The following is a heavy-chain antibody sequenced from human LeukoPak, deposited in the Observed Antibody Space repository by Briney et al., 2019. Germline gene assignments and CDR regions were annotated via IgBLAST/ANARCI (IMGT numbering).Heavy chain of an antibody. CDR2: IYYSGST. CDR1: GFSVSNYY. J-gene: IGHJ5*02. V-gene: IGHV4-59*02. Sequence: PGGSLSLSCAASGFSVSNYYMSWVRQAPGKGLEWIGYIYYSGSTNYNPSLKSRVTISVDTSKNQFSLKLSSVTAADTAVYYCARSVHDVLLWFGELLGNWFDPWGQGTLVTVSS. CDR3: ARSVHDVLLWFGELLGNWFDP. D-gene: IGHD3-10*01.